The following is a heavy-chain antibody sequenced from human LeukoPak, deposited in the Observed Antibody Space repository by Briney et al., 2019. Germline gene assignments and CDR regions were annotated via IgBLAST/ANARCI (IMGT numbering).Heavy chain of an antibody. J-gene: IGHJ3*02. Sequence: SVKVSCKASGGTFSSYAISWVRQAPGQGLEWMGGIIPIFGTANYAQKFQGRVTITADKSTSTAYMELSSLRSEDTAVYYCARDRYYYDSSGYPFVAFDIWGQGTMVTVSS. CDR3: ARDRYYYDSSGYPFVAFDI. D-gene: IGHD3-22*01. V-gene: IGHV1-69*06. CDR1: GGTFSSYA. CDR2: IIPIFGTA.